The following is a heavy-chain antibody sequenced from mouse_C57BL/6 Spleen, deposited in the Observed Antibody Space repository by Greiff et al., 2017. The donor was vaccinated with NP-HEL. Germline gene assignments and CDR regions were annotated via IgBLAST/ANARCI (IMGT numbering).Heavy chain of an antibody. V-gene: IGHV1-4*01. D-gene: IGHD4-1*01. J-gene: IGHJ4*01. Sequence: VQLVESGAELARPGASVKMSCKASGYTFTSYTMHWVKQRPGQGLEWIGYINPSSGYTKYNQKFKDKATLTADKSSSTAYMQLSSLTSEDSAVYYCARWDNVYAMDYWGQGTSVTVSS. CDR3: ARWDNVYAMDY. CDR1: GYTFTSYT. CDR2: INPSSGYT.